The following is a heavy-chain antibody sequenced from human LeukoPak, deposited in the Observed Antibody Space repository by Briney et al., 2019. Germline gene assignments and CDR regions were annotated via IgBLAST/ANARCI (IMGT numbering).Heavy chain of an antibody. V-gene: IGHV4-34*01. D-gene: IGHD4-11*01. CDR2: INHSGST. J-gene: IGHJ4*02. CDR1: GGSLSGYY. CDR3: ARVSSQKHSY. Sequence: PSETLSLTCAVYGGSLSGYYWSWIRQPPGKGLEWIGEINHSGSTNYNPSLKSRVTISVDTSKNQFSLKLSSVTAADTAVYYCARVSSQKHSYWGQGTLVTVSS.